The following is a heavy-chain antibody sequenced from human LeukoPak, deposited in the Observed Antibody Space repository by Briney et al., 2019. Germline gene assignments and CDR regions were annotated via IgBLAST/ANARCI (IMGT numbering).Heavy chain of an antibody. Sequence: PSETLSLTCAVSAGSISSGGHYWSWIRQHPGKGLEWIGYIYYSGSTYYKPSLKSRVTISVDTSKDQFSLKLSSVTAADTAVYYCARSGEITSIFSHYYYYMDVWGKGTTVTVSS. V-gene: IGHV4-31*11. J-gene: IGHJ6*03. CDR3: ARSGEITSIFSHYYYYMDV. CDR2: IYYSGST. CDR1: AGSISSGGHY. D-gene: IGHD3-9*01.